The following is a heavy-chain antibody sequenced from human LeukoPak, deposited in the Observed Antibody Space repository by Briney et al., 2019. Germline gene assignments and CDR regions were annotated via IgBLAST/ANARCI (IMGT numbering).Heavy chain of an antibody. D-gene: IGHD6-6*01. CDR3: ARSSEYSSSFPFDY. V-gene: IGHV4-31*03. Sequence: PSQTLSLTCTVSGVSISSGGYYWSWIRQHPGKGLEWIGYIYYSGSTYYNPSLKSRVTISVDTSKNQFSLKLSSVTAADTAVYYCARSSEYSSSFPFDYWGQGTLVTVSS. CDR1: GVSISSGGYY. CDR2: IYYSGST. J-gene: IGHJ4*02.